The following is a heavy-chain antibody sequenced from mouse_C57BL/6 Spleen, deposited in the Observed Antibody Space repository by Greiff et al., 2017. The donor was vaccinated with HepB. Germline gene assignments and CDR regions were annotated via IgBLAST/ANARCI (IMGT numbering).Heavy chain of an antibody. V-gene: IGHV1-55*01. Sequence: QVQLQQPGAELVKPGASVKMSCKASGYTFTSYWITWVKQRPGQGLEWIGDIYPGSGSTNYNEKFKSKATLTVDTSSSTAYMQLSSLTSEDSAVYYCARAAGYYDDDWFAYWGQGTLVTVSA. D-gene: IGHD2-4*01. J-gene: IGHJ3*01. CDR1: GYTFTSYW. CDR3: ARAAGYYDDDWFAY. CDR2: IYPGSGST.